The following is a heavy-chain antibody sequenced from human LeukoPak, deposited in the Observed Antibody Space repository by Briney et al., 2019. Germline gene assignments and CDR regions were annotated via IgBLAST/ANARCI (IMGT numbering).Heavy chain of an antibody. D-gene: IGHD2-21*02. J-gene: IGHJ4*02. Sequence: GASVKVSCQHSGGTFSSYGIRWVRQAPGQGLEWMGRIIPILGTPNYEQKLQGRVTITADESTSTAYMEVGSLRSEDTAVYYCASSPQRPGGTACYSDYFHFWGGGTLVTVSS. V-gene: IGHV1-69*11. CDR1: GGTFSSYG. CDR3: ASSPQRPGGTACYSDYFHF. CDR2: IIPILGTP.